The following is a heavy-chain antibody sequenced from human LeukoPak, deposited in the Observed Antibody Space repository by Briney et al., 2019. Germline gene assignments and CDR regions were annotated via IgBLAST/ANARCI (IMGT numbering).Heavy chain of an antibody. CDR3: AREPITIFGVVIQYYFDY. V-gene: IGHV3-33*01. CDR1: GFTFSSYG. J-gene: IGHJ4*02. D-gene: IGHD3-3*01. CDR2: IWYDGSNK. Sequence: GRSLRLSCAASGFTFSSYGMHWVRQAPGKGLEWVAVIWYDGSNKYYADSVKGRFTISRDNSKDTLYLQMNSLRAEDTAVYYCAREPITIFGVVIQYYFDYWGQGTLVTVSS.